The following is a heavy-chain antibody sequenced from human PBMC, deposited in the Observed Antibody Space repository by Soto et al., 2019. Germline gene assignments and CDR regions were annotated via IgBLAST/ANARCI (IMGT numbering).Heavy chain of an antibody. V-gene: IGHV1-69*01. CDR1: GGTVSRYA. Sequence: VKVSCKASGGTVSRYAISWVRQAPGQGLEWMGGFIPAFETTNYAQKFQGRVTITADESTSTVYMELSSLRSEDTAMYYCAKGTSSWNNWFDPWGQGTLVTVSS. D-gene: IGHD6-13*01. CDR2: FIPAFETT. CDR3: AKGTSSWNNWFDP. J-gene: IGHJ5*02.